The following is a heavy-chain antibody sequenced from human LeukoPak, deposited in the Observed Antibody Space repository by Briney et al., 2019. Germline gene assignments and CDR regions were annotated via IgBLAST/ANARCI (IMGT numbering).Heavy chain of an antibody. Sequence: GGSLRLSCAASGFTFSSYWMGWVRQAPGKGLEWVANIKKDGSEKYYVDSVKGRFTISRDNAKNSLYLQMNSLRAEDTAVYYCARDVGSGAYFVRGFDIWGQGTMVTVSP. D-gene: IGHD3-10*01. CDR3: ARDVGSGAYFVRGFDI. CDR1: GFTFSSYW. V-gene: IGHV3-7*01. J-gene: IGHJ3*02. CDR2: IKKDGSEK.